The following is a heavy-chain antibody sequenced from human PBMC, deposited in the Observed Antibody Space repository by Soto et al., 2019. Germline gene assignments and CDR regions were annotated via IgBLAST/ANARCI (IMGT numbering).Heavy chain of an antibody. CDR1: GFTFGNYP. D-gene: IGHD3-16*01. V-gene: IGHV3-23*01. CDR3: AKGDFYFDY. J-gene: IGHJ4*02. Sequence: EVQLLESGGGLVQPGGSLRLSCAASGFTFGNYPMSWVRQAPGKGLEWVSAITGSGGGGTTYYADSVRGRFTTSRDNSKNTLYLQMNSLRAEDTAVYYCAKGDFYFDYWGQGILVTVSS. CDR2: ITGSGGGGTT.